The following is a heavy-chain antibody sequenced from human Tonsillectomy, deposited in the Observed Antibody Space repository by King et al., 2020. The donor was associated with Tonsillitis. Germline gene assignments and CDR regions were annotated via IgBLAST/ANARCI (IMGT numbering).Heavy chain of an antibody. Sequence: QLVQSGADVKKPGASVRVSCRTSGYTFTGYSIHWVRQGPGQGLQWMGRISPDNGGTDYALRFEDRVTMTRDTSITTAYMELTSLRSDDTAVYYCARDTGGWRAFDFWGQGTLVTVSS. CDR2: ISPDNGGT. CDR3: ARDTGGWRAFDF. CDR1: GYTFTGYS. D-gene: IGHD6-19*01. V-gene: IGHV1-2*06. J-gene: IGHJ4*02.